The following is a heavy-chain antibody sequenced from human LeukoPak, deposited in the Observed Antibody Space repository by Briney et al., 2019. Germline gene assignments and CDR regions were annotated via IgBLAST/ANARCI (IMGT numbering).Heavy chain of an antibody. J-gene: IGHJ4*02. V-gene: IGHV1-18*01. CDR3: ARDSVDGSGTYYNDSPDY. Sequence: ASVKVSCKTSGYTFTNYGISWVRQAPGQGLEWMGWISTYNGNTDYAQNLRGRVTMTTDTSTSTAYMELRSLRSDDTAVYYCARDSVDGSGTYYNDSPDYWGQGTLVTVSS. D-gene: IGHD3-10*01. CDR2: ISTYNGNT. CDR1: GYTFTNYG.